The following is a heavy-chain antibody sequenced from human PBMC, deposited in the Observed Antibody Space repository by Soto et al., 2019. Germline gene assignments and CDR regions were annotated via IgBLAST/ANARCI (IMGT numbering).Heavy chain of an antibody. CDR3: AREPPYGSVSSGMDV. V-gene: IGHV4-59*01. Sequence: QVQLQESGPGLVKPSETLSLTCTVSGGSISGYYWSWVRLPPGKGLEWLGYISYSGSPSYNPSLKSRVTISVDTSKNQVSLKLRSVSAADTAVYYCAREPPYGSVSSGMDVWGHGTTVIVSS. J-gene: IGHJ6*02. CDR1: GGSISGYY. CDR2: ISYSGSP. D-gene: IGHD3-10*01.